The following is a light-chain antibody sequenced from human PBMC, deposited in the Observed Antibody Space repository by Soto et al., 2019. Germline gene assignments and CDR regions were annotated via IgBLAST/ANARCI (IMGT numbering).Light chain of an antibody. Sequence: DIVMTHSADSLAVSLVQRAPINXXSIQXVFSNSNNKKYLAWYQQKPGQPPKXXIHWASIRESGVPDRFSGSGSGTDFTLTINSLQAEDVAVYYCQQYYSTPWTFGQGTKVDIK. CDR3: QQYYSTPWT. V-gene: IGKV4-1*01. CDR1: QXVFSNSNNKKY. CDR2: WAS. J-gene: IGKJ1*01.